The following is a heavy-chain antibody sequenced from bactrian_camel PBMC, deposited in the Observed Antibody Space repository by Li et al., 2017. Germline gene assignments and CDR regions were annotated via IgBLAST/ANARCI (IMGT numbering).Heavy chain of an antibody. D-gene: IGHD5*01. Sequence: QLVESGGGLVQPGGSLRLSCAASGFTFSPYWMDWVRQAPGKGLEWVSLISGDSGRTYYADSVKGRFTVSRDSSKNTVYLQIDSLKPEDTAMYYCAADFGSPFRSPPKSTIDWLDETEYNVWGQGTQVTVS. CDR1: GFTFSPYW. V-gene: IGHV3S25*01. J-gene: IGHJ4*01. CDR3: AADFGSPFRSPPKSTIDWLDETEYNV. CDR2: ISGDSGRT.